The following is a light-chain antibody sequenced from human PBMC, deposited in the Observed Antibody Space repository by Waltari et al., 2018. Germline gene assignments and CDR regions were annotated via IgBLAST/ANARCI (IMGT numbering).Light chain of an antibody. CDR1: SSNIGAGYD. V-gene: IGLV1-40*01. CDR3: QSYDSSPYVV. J-gene: IGLJ2*01. CDR2: GNA. Sequence: QSVLTQPPSVSGAPGQRITISCTGSSSNIGAGYDVHWYQQLPGTAPKLLIYGNANRPSGVPDRFSGSKSGTSASLASTGLQAEDEADYYCQSYDSSPYVVFGAGTKVTVL.